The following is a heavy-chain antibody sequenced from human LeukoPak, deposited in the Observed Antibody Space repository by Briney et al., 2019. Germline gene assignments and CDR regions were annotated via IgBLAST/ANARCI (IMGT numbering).Heavy chain of an antibody. V-gene: IGHV3-23*01. CDR3: AKGYSSGWYDFDY. D-gene: IGHD6-19*01. CDR1: XFTFNTYA. J-gene: IGHJ4*02. Sequence: CXXXXFTFNTYAISWVRQAPGKGLEWVPFIGGSGSNTYYADSVKGRFTISRDNSKNTLYLQMNSLRAEDTAVYYCAKGYSSGWYDFDYWGQGTLVTVSS. CDR2: IGGSGSNT.